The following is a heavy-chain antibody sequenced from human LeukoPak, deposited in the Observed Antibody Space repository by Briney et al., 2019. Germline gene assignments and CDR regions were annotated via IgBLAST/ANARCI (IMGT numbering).Heavy chain of an antibody. J-gene: IGHJ4*02. V-gene: IGHV3-30*02. Sequence: PGGSLRLSCAASRFTFSSYGMHWVRQAPGKGLEWVAFVRYDGSYTYYADSVKGRFTISRDNSKNILYLQMNSLRAEDTALYYCVKHSAPVLAAARFDYWGQGNLVTVSS. D-gene: IGHD2-2*01. CDR2: VRYDGSYT. CDR3: VKHSAPVLAAARFDY. CDR1: RFTFSSYG.